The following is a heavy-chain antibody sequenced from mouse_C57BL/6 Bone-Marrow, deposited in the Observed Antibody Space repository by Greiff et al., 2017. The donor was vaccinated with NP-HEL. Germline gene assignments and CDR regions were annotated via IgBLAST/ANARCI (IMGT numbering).Heavy chain of an antibody. CDR2: ISGGGGNT. V-gene: IGHV5-9*01. Sequence: EVKLVESGGGLVKPGGSLKLSCAASGFTFSSYTMSWVRQTPEKRLEWVATISGGGGNTYYPDSVKGRFTISRDNAKNTLYLQMSSLGSEDTALYYCARRGSSGYYAMDYWGQGTSVTVSS. J-gene: IGHJ4*01. CDR3: ARRGSSGYYAMDY. CDR1: GFTFSSYT. D-gene: IGHD1-1*01.